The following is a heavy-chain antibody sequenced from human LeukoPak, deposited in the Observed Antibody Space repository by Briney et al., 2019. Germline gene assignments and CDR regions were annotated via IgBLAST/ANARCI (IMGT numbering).Heavy chain of an antibody. D-gene: IGHD6-19*01. J-gene: IGHJ6*02. Sequence: ASVKVSCKASGYTFTSYDINWVRQATGQGLESMGWMNPNSGNTGYAQKFQGRVTMTRNTSISTAYMELSSLRSEDTAVYYCARGIAVAGPGYYGVDVWGQGTTVTVSS. CDR1: GYTFTSYD. V-gene: IGHV1-8*01. CDR2: MNPNSGNT. CDR3: ARGIAVAGPGYYGVDV.